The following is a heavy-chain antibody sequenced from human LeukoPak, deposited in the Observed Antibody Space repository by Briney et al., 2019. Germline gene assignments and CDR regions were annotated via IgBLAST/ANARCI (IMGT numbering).Heavy chain of an antibody. D-gene: IGHD6-13*01. CDR3: VRPPQLIAAAGTYNWFDS. Sequence: SVNLSCKSSANHLNHHYIHPLRHEPGQGLEWMRRINPNSGGTNYAQKFQGRVTMTRDTSINTAYMELSRLRSDDTAVYYCVRPPQLIAAAGTYNWFDSWGQGTLVTVSS. CDR2: INPNSGGT. V-gene: IGHV1-2*02. J-gene: IGHJ5*01. CDR1: ANHLNHHY.